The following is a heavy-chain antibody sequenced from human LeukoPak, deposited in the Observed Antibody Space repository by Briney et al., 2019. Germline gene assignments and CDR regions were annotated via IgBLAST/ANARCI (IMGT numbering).Heavy chain of an antibody. D-gene: IGHD3-3*01. Sequence: GGSLTLSCVASGFNFNNYDLHWVRQAPGKGLEWVAFIKFHGHETFYADSVGGRFTFSRDNSRNTSYLQMNSLRAEDTAVYYCARGDVWSGDHWGQGTQVTVSS. CDR3: ARGDVWSGDH. CDR2: IKFHGHET. V-gene: IGHV3-30*02. J-gene: IGHJ4*02. CDR1: GFNFNNYD.